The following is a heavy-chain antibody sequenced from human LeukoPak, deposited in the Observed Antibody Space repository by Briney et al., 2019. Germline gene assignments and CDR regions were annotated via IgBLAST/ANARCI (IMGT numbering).Heavy chain of an antibody. J-gene: IGHJ4*02. D-gene: IGHD3-9*01. CDR1: GFSFSTST. CDR3: AKDGKGLRYFDWFDY. Sequence: GGSLRLSCAASGFSFSTSTMNWVRQAPGKGLEWISYISSGSSTTIYYTDSVKGRFTISRDNAKNSLYLQMNTLRAEDTAVYYCAKDGKGLRYFDWFDYWGQGTLVTVSS. CDR2: ISSGSSTTI. V-gene: IGHV3-48*04.